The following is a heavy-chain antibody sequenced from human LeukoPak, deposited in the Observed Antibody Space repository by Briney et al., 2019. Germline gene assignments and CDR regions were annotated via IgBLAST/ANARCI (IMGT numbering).Heavy chain of an antibody. V-gene: IGHV4-34*01. CDR1: GGSFSGYY. CDR2: IYYSGST. J-gene: IGHJ4*02. CDR3: ARDSENCSGGSCSFDY. D-gene: IGHD2-15*01. Sequence: PSETLSLTCAVYGGSFSGYYWSWIRQPPGKGLEWIGSIYYSGSTYYNPSLKSRVTISVDTSKNQFSLKLSSVTAADTAVYYCARDSENCSGGSCSFDYWGQGTLVTVSS.